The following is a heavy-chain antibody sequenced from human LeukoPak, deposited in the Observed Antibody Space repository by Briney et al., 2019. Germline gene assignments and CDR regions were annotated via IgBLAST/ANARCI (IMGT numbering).Heavy chain of an antibody. CDR2: IHYTGNT. CDR1: GDSISSSNCY. Sequence: PSETLSLTCIVSGDSISSSNCYWGWIRQPPGKGLEWIGNIHYELEWIGNIHYTGNTYYNPSLESRVTISLGTSNNQFSLKLSSVTAADTAVYYCARDGVGTVGIPHCFDYWGQGTLVTVSS. CDR3: ARDGVGTVGIPHCFDY. D-gene: IGHD1-7*01. V-gene: IGHV4-39*07. J-gene: IGHJ4*02.